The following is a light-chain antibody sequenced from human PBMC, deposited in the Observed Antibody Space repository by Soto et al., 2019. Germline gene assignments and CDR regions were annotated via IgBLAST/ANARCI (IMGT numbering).Light chain of an antibody. V-gene: IGKV3-11*01. J-gene: IGKJ5*01. CDR1: QSISDT. Sequence: QSPATLSVSPAGRATLSRRASQSISDTLAWYQQKPGQAPRLLIHGASTRAPGFPARFSGSGSGTDFTLTISSLEPEDFAVYYCKQRSNWITFGQGTRLEIK. CDR3: KQRSNWIT. CDR2: GAS.